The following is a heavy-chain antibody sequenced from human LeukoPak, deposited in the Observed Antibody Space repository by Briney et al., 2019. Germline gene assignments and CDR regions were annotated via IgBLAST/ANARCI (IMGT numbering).Heavy chain of an antibody. Sequence: SETLSLTCTVSDGSISSGGYYWSWIRQHPGKGLEWIGYIYYSGSTYYNPSLKSRLTISVDTSKSQFSLKLSSVTAADTAVYYCARQSGPGSSYDYWGQGTLVTVSS. CDR2: IYYSGST. V-gene: IGHV4-31*03. CDR1: DGSISSGGYY. D-gene: IGHD6-13*01. J-gene: IGHJ4*02. CDR3: ARQSGPGSSYDY.